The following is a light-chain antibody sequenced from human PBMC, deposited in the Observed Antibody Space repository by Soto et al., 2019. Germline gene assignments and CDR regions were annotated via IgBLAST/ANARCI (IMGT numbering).Light chain of an antibody. J-gene: IGLJ2*01. Sequence: QAVVTQPPSVSGAPGQRVTISCTGSSSNIGAGYDVHWYQQLPDTAPKLLIYDNNSRPSGVPGRFSASKSGTSASLAITGLQAEDEGDYYCQSYDNSLSGSHVIFGGGTKVTVL. CDR3: QSYDNSLSGSHVI. CDR2: DNN. CDR1: SSNIGAGYD. V-gene: IGLV1-40*01.